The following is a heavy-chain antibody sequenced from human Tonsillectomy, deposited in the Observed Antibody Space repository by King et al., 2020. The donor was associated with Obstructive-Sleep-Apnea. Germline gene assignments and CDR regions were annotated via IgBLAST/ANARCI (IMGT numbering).Heavy chain of an antibody. CDR3: AKDWRHMNWLVLQAHRYGMDF. V-gene: IGHV3-30*02. Sequence: VQLVESGGGVVQPGRSLRLSCAASGFTFSSYGMHWVRQAPGKGLEWVAFIRYDGSNKYYTDSVKGRFTISRDNSKSTLYLQMNSLRAEDMAVYYCAKDWRHMNWLVLQAHRYGMDFWGQGTTVPVSS. CDR2: IRYDGSNK. J-gene: IGHJ6*02. D-gene: IGHD3-22*01. CDR1: GFTFSSYG.